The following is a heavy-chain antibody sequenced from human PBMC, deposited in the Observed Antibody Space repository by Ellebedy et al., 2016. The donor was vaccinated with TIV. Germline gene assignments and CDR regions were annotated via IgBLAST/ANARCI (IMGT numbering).Heavy chain of an antibody. CDR3: ARDSNGGHP. CDR1: GVSISSHY. D-gene: IGHD3-10*01. CDR2: IYYSGSI. V-gene: IGHV4-59*11. J-gene: IGHJ4*02. Sequence: SETLSLXXSVSGVSISSHYWRWIRQPPGKGLEWFGYIYYSGSINYNPSLKSRVTISVDTSKNQFSLKLTSVTAADTAVYYCARDSNGGHPWGQGTLVTVSS.